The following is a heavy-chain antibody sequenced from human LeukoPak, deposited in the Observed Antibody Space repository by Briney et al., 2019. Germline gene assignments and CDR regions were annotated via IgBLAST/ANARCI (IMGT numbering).Heavy chain of an antibody. Sequence: GGSLRLSCAASGFTFDDYAMHWVRQAPGKGLEWVSSINGGGGSTYYADSVKGRFTISRDNSKNTLYLQMNSLRAEDTAVYYCAKDTVKVTTIRRVPHYMDVWGKGTTVTISS. CDR3: AKDTVKVTTIRRVPHYMDV. D-gene: IGHD5-12*01. J-gene: IGHJ6*03. V-gene: IGHV3-23*01. CDR2: INGGGGST. CDR1: GFTFDDYA.